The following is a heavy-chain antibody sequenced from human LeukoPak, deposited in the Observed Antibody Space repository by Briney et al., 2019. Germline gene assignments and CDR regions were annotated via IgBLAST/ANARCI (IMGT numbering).Heavy chain of an antibody. V-gene: IGHV3-74*01. CDR2: ISNDESTI. J-gene: IGHJ6*03. D-gene: IGHD5-12*01. Sequence: GGSLRLSCAASGFSFSSYWMHWVRQAPGKGPVWVSLISNDESTIIYADSVKGRFTISRDNSKNTLYLQMKSLRAEDTAVYYCAKGGGYEARYYYYYLDVWGKGTTVTISS. CDR3: AKGGGYEARYYYYYLDV. CDR1: GFSFSSYW.